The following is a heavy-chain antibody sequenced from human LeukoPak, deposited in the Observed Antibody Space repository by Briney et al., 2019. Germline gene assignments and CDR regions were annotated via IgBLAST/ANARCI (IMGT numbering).Heavy chain of an antibody. V-gene: IGHV3-7*03. CDR3: ARRALRYCSSTSCPAQYYGVDV. CDR2: IKEDGSEE. J-gene: IGHJ6*04. D-gene: IGHD2-2*01. Sequence: GGSLRLSCAASGFTFSSYAMSWVRQAPGKGLEWVANIKEDGSEEYYVDSVKGRFTISRDNAKNSLYLQTNSLRAEDTAVYYCARRALRYCSSTSCPAQYYGVDVWGKGTTVTVSS. CDR1: GFTFSSYA.